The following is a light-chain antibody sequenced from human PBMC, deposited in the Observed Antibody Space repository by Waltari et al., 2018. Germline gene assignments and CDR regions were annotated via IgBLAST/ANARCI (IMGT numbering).Light chain of an antibody. V-gene: IGLV2-8*01. Sequence: QPALTQPPSASGSPGQPVPIPCTGTSSAVGGYNYVPRYQQHPGKAPNLIIYEVSKWPSGVPGRFSGSKSGNTASLTVSGLQAEDEADYYCSSYAGSNNVVFGGGTKLTVL. J-gene: IGLJ2*01. CDR2: EVS. CDR3: SSYAGSNNVV. CDR1: SSAVGGYNY.